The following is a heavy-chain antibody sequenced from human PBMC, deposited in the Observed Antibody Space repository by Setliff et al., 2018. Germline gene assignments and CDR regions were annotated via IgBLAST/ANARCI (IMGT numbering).Heavy chain of an antibody. J-gene: IGHJ4*02. V-gene: IGHV1-69*13. CDR2: IIPIFGTA. Sequence: EASVKVSCKASGGTFSSYAISWVRQAPGQGLEWMGGIIPIFGTANYAQKFQGRVTITADESTSTAYMELSSLRSEDTAVYYCARVQQLGTFDYWGQGTLVTVSS. CDR1: GGTFSSYA. CDR3: ARVQQLGTFDY. D-gene: IGHD6-13*01.